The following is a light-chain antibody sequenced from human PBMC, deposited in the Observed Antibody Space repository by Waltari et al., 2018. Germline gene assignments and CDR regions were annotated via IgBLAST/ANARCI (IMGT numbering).Light chain of an antibody. CDR2: DVT. CDR3: SSHTSSSTLV. Sequence: QSALTQPASVSGAPGQSITLPCTPTSSHIASSNYVYWYQQHPGKAPKPLIYDVTKRPSGVSKRFSGSKSGNTASLTISGLQGEDEADYYCSSHTSSSTLVFGGGTRLTVL. J-gene: IGLJ3*02. CDR1: SSHIASSNY. V-gene: IGLV2-14*01.